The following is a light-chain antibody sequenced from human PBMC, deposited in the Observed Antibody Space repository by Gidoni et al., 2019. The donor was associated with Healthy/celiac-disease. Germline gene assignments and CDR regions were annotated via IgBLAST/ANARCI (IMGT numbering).Light chain of an antibody. J-gene: IGKJ4*01. V-gene: IGKV2-28*01. CDR1: QSILHSNGYNY. Sequence: EIVMTQSPLSLPVTPGEPASICRRSSQSILHSNGYNYLDWYLQKPGQSPQLLIYLGSNRASGVPDRFSGSGSGTDFTLKISRVEAEDVGVYYCMQALQTPLTFGGGTKVEIK. CDR3: MQALQTPLT. CDR2: LGS.